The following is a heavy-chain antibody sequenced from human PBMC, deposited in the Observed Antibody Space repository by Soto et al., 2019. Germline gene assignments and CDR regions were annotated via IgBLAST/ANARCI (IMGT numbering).Heavy chain of an antibody. CDR2: INLDSGGT. CDR3: ATVPPYYSISAYVEF. V-gene: IGHV1-2*02. Sequence: QVQLEQSGAEVKKPGASVRVSCKASGYSFSDYYINWVRQAPGQGLEWMGWINLDSGGTNYAQKLQGRVTMTRDTYITTGYMDLSRLTSDDTAVYYCATVPPYYSISAYVEFWGLGTLVTVSS. D-gene: IGHD3-10*01. J-gene: IGHJ4*02. CDR1: GYSFSDYY.